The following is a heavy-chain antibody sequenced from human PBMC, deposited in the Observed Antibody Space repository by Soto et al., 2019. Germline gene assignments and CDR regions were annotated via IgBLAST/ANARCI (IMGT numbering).Heavy chain of an antibody. J-gene: IGHJ4*02. CDR1: GFTFSSYA. V-gene: IGHV3-23*01. Sequence: PGGSLRLSCAASGFTFSSYAMSWVRQAPGKGLEWASAISGSGGSTYYADSVKGRFTISRDNSKNTLYLQMNSLRAEDTAVYYCAKAPPYCSSTSCFDYWGQGTLVTVSS. CDR2: ISGSGGST. D-gene: IGHD2-2*01. CDR3: AKAPPYCSSTSCFDY.